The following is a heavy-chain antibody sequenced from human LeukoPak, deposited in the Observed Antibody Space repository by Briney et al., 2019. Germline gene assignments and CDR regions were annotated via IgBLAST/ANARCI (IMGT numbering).Heavy chain of an antibody. V-gene: IGHV1-2*02. CDR1: GYTFTGYY. CDR3: ARAYSTSWINWFDP. D-gene: IGHD6-13*01. Sequence: ASVKVSCKASGYTFTGYYIQWVRPAPGQGLEWMGWINPNNGGTKYAQKFQGRVTMTRDTSVSTAYMELSSLRSDDTAIYYCARAYSTSWINWFDPWGQGTLVTVSS. J-gene: IGHJ5*02. CDR2: INPNNGGT.